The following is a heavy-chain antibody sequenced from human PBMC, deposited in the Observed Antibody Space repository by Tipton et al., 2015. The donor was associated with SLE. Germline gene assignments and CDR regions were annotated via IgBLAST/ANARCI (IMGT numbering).Heavy chain of an antibody. Sequence: TLSLTCAVYGGSFSGYYWSWIRQPPGKGLEWIGYIYYSGSTYYNPSLKSRVTISADTSKNQFSLKLSSVTAADTAVYYCAREDDFWSGSIFDYWGQGTLVTVSS. CDR3: AREDDFWSGSIFDY. V-gene: IGHV4-30-4*08. CDR2: IYYSGST. D-gene: IGHD3-3*01. CDR1: GGSFSGYY. J-gene: IGHJ4*02.